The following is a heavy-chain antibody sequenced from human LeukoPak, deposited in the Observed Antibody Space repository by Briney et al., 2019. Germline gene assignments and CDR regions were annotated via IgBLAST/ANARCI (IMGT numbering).Heavy chain of an antibody. CDR1: GASVSSGSYY. J-gene: IGHJ4*02. V-gene: IGHV4-61*01. Sequence: SETLSLTCAVSGASVSSGSYYWSWIRQPPGKELEWIGYIYYSGSTNYNPSLKSRVTISIDTSKNQFPLKLSSVTAADTAVYYCARGGGSSGWPYFDYWGQGTQVTVSS. CDR2: IYYSGST. CDR3: ARGGGSSGWPYFDY. D-gene: IGHD6-19*01.